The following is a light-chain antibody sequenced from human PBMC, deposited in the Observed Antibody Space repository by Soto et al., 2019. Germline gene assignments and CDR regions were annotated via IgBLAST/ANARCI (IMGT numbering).Light chain of an antibody. J-gene: IGLJ3*02. CDR3: SSYTSTNSLGV. CDR2: EVS. CDR1: SSDIDDFIY. Sequence: ALTQPASVSGSPGQSITISCTGTSSDIDDFIYVSWYQQHPGKAPKLLIYEVSNRPSGISSRFSGSKSGNTASLTISGLQAEDEADYYCSSYTSTNSLGVFGGGTKLTVL. V-gene: IGLV2-14*01.